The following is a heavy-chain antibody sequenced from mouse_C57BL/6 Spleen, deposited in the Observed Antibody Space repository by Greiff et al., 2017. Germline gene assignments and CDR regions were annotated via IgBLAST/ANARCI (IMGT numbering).Heavy chain of an antibody. D-gene: IGHD2-5*01. V-gene: IGHV1-55*01. CDR1: GYTFTSYW. J-gene: IGHJ4*01. CDR2: IYPGSGRP. CDR3: AREGDDSNMDY. Sequence: QVQLQQPGAELAKPGASVKMSCKASGYTFTSYWITWVKQRPGQGLEWIGDIYPGSGRPNYNEKFKGKATLTVDTSTNTAYMQLSSLTSEDSAVYYCAREGDDSNMDYWGKGTSVTVSS.